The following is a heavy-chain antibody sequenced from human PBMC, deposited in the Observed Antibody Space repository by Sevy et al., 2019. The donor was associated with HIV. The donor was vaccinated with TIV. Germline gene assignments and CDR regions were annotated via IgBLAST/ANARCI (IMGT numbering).Heavy chain of an antibody. V-gene: IGHV3-21*01. D-gene: IGHD1-7*01. Sequence: GGSLRLSCAASGFTFSSYGRSSYSMTWVRQAPGMGLEWVSSISSSSSYIVYADSVKGRFTRARDNAKNSVYLQMNSLRAEDTAVYYWARGGRLVDGTLIPWGMDVWGQGTTVTVSS. CDR2: ISSSSSYI. CDR1: GFTFSSYGRSSYS. J-gene: IGHJ6*02. CDR3: ARGGRLVDGTLIPWGMDV.